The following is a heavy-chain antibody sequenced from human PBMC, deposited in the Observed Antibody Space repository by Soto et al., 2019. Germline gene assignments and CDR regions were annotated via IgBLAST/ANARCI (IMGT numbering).Heavy chain of an antibody. D-gene: IGHD3-9*01. Sequence: SEALSLTCTVSGCSISSSTYYWGWIRQPPGKGLEWIGSIYYSGTTYYNPSLKSRVTISVDTSQNQFSLKLRSVTAADTAVYYCARACRTGYLFYYGMAAWGQGTTVTVSS. CDR1: GCSISSSTYY. J-gene: IGHJ6*02. CDR3: ARACRTGYLFYYGMAA. CDR2: IYYSGTT. V-gene: IGHV4-39*01.